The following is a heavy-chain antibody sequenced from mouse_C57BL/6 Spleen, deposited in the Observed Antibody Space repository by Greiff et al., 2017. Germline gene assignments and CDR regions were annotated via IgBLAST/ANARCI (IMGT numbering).Heavy chain of an antibody. CDR1: GYAFSSSW. D-gene: IGHD3-3*01. CDR2: IYPGDGDT. CDR3: AREGDSAWFAY. J-gene: IGHJ3*01. V-gene: IGHV1-82*01. Sequence: QVQLQQSGPELVKPGALVKISCKASGYAFSSSWMNWVKQRPGKGLEWIGRIYPGDGDTNYNGKFKGKATLTADKSSSTAYMQLSSLTSEDSAVYFCAREGDSAWFAYWGQGTLVTVSA.